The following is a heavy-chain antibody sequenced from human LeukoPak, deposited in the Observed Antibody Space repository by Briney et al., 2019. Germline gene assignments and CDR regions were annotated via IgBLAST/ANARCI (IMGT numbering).Heavy chain of an antibody. J-gene: IGHJ5*02. CDR3: TRSPGFAP. Sequence: GGSLRLSCAASGFTFSASAMHWVRQASGTGLEWVGRVGANGNSYATIYATSVKGRFTVSRDDSKNTAYLQMNSLKTEDTAVYYCTRSPGFAPWGQGTLVTVSS. CDR1: GFTFSASA. CDR2: VGANGNSYAT. V-gene: IGHV3-73*01.